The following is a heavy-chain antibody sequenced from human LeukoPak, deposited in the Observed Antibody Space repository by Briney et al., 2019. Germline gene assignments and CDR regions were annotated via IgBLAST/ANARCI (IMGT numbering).Heavy chain of an antibody. D-gene: IGHD6-13*01. Sequence: GASVKVSCKASGYTFTSYAMNWVRQAPGQGLEWMGWINTNTGNPTYAQGFTGRFVFSLDTSVSTAYLQISSLKAEDTAVYYCARGLGERVGGLAGLYGMDVWGQGTTVTVSS. CDR2: INTNTGNP. CDR1: GYTFTSYA. V-gene: IGHV7-4-1*02. J-gene: IGHJ6*02. CDR3: ARGLGERVGGLAGLYGMDV.